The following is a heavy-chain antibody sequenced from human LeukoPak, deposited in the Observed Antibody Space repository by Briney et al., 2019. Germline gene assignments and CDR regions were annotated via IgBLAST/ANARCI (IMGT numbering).Heavy chain of an antibody. CDR2: IIPIFGTA. Sequence: ASVKVSCKASGYTFIGYYMHWVRQAPGQGLEWMGWIIPIFGTANYAQKFQGRVTITADKSTSTAYMELSRLRSDDTAVYYCAREVEEYCSGGSCYSIGAFDIWGQGTMVTVSS. D-gene: IGHD2-15*01. CDR1: GYTFIGYY. J-gene: IGHJ3*02. CDR3: AREVEEYCSGGSCYSIGAFDI. V-gene: IGHV1-69*06.